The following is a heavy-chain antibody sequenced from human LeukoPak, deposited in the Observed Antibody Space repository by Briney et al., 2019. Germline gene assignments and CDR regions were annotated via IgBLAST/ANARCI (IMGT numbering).Heavy chain of an antibody. D-gene: IGHD5-24*01. CDR1: GFIFSSYG. V-gene: IGHV3-30*02. J-gene: IGHJ3*02. Sequence: PGGSLRLSCAASGFIFSSYGMHWVRQAPGKGLEWVAFIRYDGSNKYYADSVKGRFTISRANSKNTLYLQMNSLRAEDTAVYYCARHRDVEMAAFDIWGQGTMVTVSS. CDR2: IRYDGSNK. CDR3: ARHRDVEMAAFDI.